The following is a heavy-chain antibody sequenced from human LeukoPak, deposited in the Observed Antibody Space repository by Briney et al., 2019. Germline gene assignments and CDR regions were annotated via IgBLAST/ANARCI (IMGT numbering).Heavy chain of an antibody. D-gene: IGHD3-22*01. J-gene: IGHJ4*02. CDR3: ARAGVDSRGYYQGFDY. Sequence: PGGSLRLSCAASGFTFSSYWMSWVRQAPGKGLEWVANIKQDGSEKYYVDSVKGRFTISRDNAKNSLYLQMNSLRAEDTAVYYCARAGVDSRGYYQGFDYWGQGTLVTVSS. V-gene: IGHV3-7*01. CDR1: GFTFSSYW. CDR2: IKQDGSEK.